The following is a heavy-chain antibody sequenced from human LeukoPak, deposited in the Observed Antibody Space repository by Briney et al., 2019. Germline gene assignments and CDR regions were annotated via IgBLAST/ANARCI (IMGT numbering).Heavy chain of an antibody. Sequence: SETLSLTCTVSGGSISSSSYYWGWIRQPPGKGLEWIGSIYYSGSTYYNPSLKSRVTISVDTSKNQFSLKLSSVTAADTAVYYCARLWREYYFDYWGQGTLVTVSS. CDR2: IYYSGST. CDR3: ARLWREYYFDY. J-gene: IGHJ4*02. CDR1: GGSISSSSYY. V-gene: IGHV4-39*01.